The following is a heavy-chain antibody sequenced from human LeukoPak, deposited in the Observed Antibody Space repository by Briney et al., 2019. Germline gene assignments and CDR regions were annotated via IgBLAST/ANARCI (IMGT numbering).Heavy chain of an antibody. CDR3: ARDFYCSGGSCYGIDY. CDR2: INSDGSST. J-gene: IGHJ4*02. D-gene: IGHD2-15*01. Sequence: PGGSLRLSCAASGFTFSSYWMHWVHQAPGKGLVWVSRINSDGSSTSYADSVKGRFTISRDNAKNTLYLQMNSLRAEDTAVYYCARDFYCSGGSCYGIDYWGQGALVTVSS. CDR1: GFTFSSYW. V-gene: IGHV3-74*01.